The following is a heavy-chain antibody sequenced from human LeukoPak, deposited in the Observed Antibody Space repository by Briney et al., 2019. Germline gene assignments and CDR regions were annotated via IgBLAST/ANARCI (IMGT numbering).Heavy chain of an antibody. CDR3: AREGEINYYDSSGYYPY. V-gene: IGHV3-21*04. CDR2: ISSSSSYI. Sequence: GGSLRLSCAASGFTFSSYSMNWVRQAPGKGLEWVSSISSSSSYIYYADSVKGRFTISRDNAKNSLYLQMNSLRAEDTAVYYCAREGEINYYDSSGYYPYWGQGTLVTVSS. J-gene: IGHJ4*02. CDR1: GFTFSSYS. D-gene: IGHD3-22*01.